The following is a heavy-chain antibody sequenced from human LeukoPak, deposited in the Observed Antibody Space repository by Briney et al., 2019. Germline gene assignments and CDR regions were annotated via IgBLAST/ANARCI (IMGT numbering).Heavy chain of an antibody. CDR1: GFTFSDYG. D-gene: IGHD5-18*01. V-gene: IGHV3-30*02. J-gene: IGHJ4*02. CDR3: ATSYSYGPFDY. Sequence: GGSLRLSCAASGFTFSDYGMHWVRQGPGKGLEWVTFIRYDASNKYYADSVKGRFTVSRDNSKNTLYLQMNSLRVEDTAVYYCATSYSYGPFDYWGQGTLVTVSS. CDR2: IRYDASNK.